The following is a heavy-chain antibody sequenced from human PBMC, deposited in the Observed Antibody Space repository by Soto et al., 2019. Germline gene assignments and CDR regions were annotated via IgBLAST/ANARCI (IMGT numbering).Heavy chain of an antibody. J-gene: IGHJ6*02. D-gene: IGHD2-2*01. CDR2: ISHSGDT. V-gene: IGHV4-38-2*01. CDR3: TRIYCTTTSCFINGMDV. CDR1: GYVITNGYH. Sequence: PSETLSLTCAVSGYVITNGYHWGWIRQPPGNELEWIGTISHSGDTYYNPSLKSRVTISIDTAKNHLSLILSSVTAADTATYYCTRIYCTTTSCFINGMDVWGQGTTVTVSS.